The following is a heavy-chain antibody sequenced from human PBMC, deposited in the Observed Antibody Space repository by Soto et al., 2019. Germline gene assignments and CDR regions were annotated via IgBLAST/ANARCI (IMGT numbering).Heavy chain of an antibody. CDR3: ARVRLYYYYYMDV. CDR2: INHSGST. Sequence: SETLSLTCAVYGGSFSGYYWSWIRQPPGKGLEWIGEINHSGSTNYNPSLKSRVTISVDTSKNQFSLKLSSVTAADTAVYYCARVRLYYYYYMDVWGKGTTVTVSS. CDR1: GGSFSGYY. J-gene: IGHJ6*03. V-gene: IGHV4-34*01.